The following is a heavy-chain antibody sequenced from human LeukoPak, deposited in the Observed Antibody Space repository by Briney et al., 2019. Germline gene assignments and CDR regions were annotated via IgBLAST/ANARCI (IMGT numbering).Heavy chain of an antibody. V-gene: IGHV3-21*01. J-gene: IGHJ4*02. CDR2: MSVSSGLI. CDR3: AKRGYSSSSFDY. D-gene: IGHD6-6*01. CDR1: GFTFSRYS. Sequence: MTGGSLRLSCAASGFTFSRYSMNWVRQAPGKGLEWVSSMSVSSGLIYYADSVKGRFTVSRDNAKNTLYLQMNSLRAEDTAVYYCAKRGYSSSSFDYWGQGTLVTVSS.